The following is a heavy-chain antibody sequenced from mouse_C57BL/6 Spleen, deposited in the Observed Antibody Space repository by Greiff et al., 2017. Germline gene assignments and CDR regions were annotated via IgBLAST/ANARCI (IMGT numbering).Heavy chain of an antibody. CDR1: GYTFTDYY. Sequence: EVMLQQSGPELVKPGASVKISCKASGYTFTDYYMNWVKQSHGKSLEWIGDINPNNGGTSYNQKFKGKATLTVDKSSSTAYMELRSLTSEDSAVYYCARKVYGSSLWYFDVWGTGTTVTVSS. D-gene: IGHD1-1*01. J-gene: IGHJ1*03. CDR3: ARKVYGSSLWYFDV. CDR2: INPNNGGT. V-gene: IGHV1-26*01.